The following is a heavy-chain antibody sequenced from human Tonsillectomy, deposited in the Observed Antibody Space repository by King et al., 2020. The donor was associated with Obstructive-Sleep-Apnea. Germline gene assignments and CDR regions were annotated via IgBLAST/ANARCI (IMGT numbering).Heavy chain of an antibody. CDR3: AKYRADGRDYYYYGMDV. D-gene: IGHD6-13*01. V-gene: IGHV3-23*04. Sequence: VQLVESGGGLVQPGGSLRLSCAASGFTFSSCAMTWVRQAPGKGLEWVSIISGSGGSTYYADSVKGRFTISRDNSKNTLYLQMNSLRAEDTAVYYCAKYRADGRDYYYYGMDVWGQGTTVTVSS. J-gene: IGHJ6*02. CDR2: ISGSGGST. CDR1: GFTFSSCA.